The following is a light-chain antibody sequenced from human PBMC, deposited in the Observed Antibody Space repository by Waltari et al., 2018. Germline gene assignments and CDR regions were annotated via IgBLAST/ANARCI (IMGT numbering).Light chain of an antibody. Sequence: VMTHSPATLFVSPGEGATLSCRASQSISRHVAWYHQKSGQAPRLLIFDASARATGIPARFSGSGSGTEFTLTISSLQSEDVGVYYCQQYNNWPPLTFGGGTKVEIK. J-gene: IGKJ4*01. CDR1: QSISRH. CDR3: QQYNNWPPLT. CDR2: DAS. V-gene: IGKV3D-15*01.